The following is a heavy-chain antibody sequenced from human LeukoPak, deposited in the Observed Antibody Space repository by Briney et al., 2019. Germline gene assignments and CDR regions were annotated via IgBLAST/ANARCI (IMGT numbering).Heavy chain of an antibody. CDR3: ARGGYSYGWHDY. CDR2: ISDSSST. CDR1: GGSFGTSAYY. D-gene: IGHD5-12*01. J-gene: IGHJ4*02. V-gene: IGHV4-31*03. Sequence: PSETLSLTCTVSGGSFGTSAYYWNWLRQHPGMDLEWIGFISDSSSTLYNSSLKSRVSISSDTSKGQFSLKLTSVTAAGMAVYYCARGGYSYGWHDYWGQGTLVIVSS.